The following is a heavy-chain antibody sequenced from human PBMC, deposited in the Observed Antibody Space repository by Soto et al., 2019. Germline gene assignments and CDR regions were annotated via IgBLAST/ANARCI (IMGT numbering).Heavy chain of an antibody. D-gene: IGHD3-9*01. CDR2: ISGDGVTT. J-gene: IGHJ4*02. Sequence: EVQLVESGVDLVQRGGSLRLSCAASGFPFSSYWMHWVRHTPGKGLDWVARISGDGVTTYYADSVTGRFTVSRDNAKNTLSLQISGLRAEDTAVYYCAREYYGLLTGYYTDYWGQGTLVSVSS. V-gene: IGHV3-74*01. CDR1: GFPFSSYW. CDR3: AREYYGLLTGYYTDY.